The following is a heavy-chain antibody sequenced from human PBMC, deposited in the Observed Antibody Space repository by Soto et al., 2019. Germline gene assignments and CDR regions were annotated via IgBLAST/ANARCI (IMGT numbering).Heavy chain of an antibody. J-gene: IGHJ6*02. V-gene: IGHV3-30*03. CDR3: ARVGGGGYCSGGSCFHYYYYGMDV. Sequence: ESGGGVVQPGRSLRLSCAASGFTFSSYGMHWVRQAPGKGLEWVAVISYDGSNKYYADSVKGRFTISRDNSKNTLYLQMNSLRAEDTAVYYCARVGGGGYCSGGSCFHYYYYGMDVWGQGTTVTVSS. CDR1: GFTFSSYG. CDR2: ISYDGSNK. D-gene: IGHD2-15*01.